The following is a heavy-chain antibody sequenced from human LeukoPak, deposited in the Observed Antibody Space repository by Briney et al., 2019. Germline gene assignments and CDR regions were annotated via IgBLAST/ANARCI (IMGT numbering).Heavy chain of an antibody. CDR3: AKGGSPWYFDY. CDR2: ISYDGSNK. Sequence: GRSLRLSCAASGFTFSSYGMHWVRQAPGKGLEWVAVISYDGSNKYYADSVKGRFTISRDNSKNTLYLQMNSLRAEDTAVYYCAKGGSPWYFDYWGQGTLVTVSS. CDR1: GFTFSSYG. V-gene: IGHV3-30*18. J-gene: IGHJ4*02. D-gene: IGHD1-26*01.